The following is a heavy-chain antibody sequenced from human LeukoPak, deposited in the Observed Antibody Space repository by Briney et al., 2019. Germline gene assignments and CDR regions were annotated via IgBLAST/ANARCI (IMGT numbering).Heavy chain of an antibody. CDR3: AKERSFGTWLGDY. CDR2: ISGSGGGT. V-gene: IGHV3-23*01. J-gene: IGHJ4*02. Sequence: GGSLRLSCAASGFTVSSSYAMTWVRQAPGRGLEWVSAISGSGGGTYYADSVKGRFTISRDNSKNTLYLQMNSLRAEDTAVYYCAKERSFGTWLGDYWGQGALVTVSS. CDR1: GFTVSSSYA. D-gene: IGHD2/OR15-2a*01.